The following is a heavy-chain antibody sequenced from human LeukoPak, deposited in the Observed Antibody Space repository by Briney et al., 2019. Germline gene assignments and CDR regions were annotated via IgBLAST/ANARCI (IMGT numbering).Heavy chain of an antibody. J-gene: IGHJ4*02. CDR2: IFYSGST. CDR3: ARSSGSYTKFDY. Sequence: SETLSLTCTISGGAINSYYWSWIRQSPGKGLEWVGYIFYSGSTKYNPYLASRVTMSVDTSKNQFSLRLSSMTAADTAVYYCARSSGSYTKFDYWGQGTLVTVSS. V-gene: IGHV4-59*01. CDR1: GGAINSYY. D-gene: IGHD4-11*01.